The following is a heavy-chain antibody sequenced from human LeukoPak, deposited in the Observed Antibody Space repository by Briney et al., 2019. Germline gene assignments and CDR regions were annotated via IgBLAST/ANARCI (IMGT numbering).Heavy chain of an antibody. Sequence: GGSLRLSCAASGFTFSDYWMHWVRQAPGKGLVWVSRINTDGSSTNYADSVKGRFTISRDNAKNTLYLQMNSLRAEDTAVYYCAELGITMIGGVWGKGTTVTISS. CDR2: INTDGSST. J-gene: IGHJ6*04. CDR1: GFTFSDYW. D-gene: IGHD3-10*02. V-gene: IGHV3-74*01. CDR3: AELGITMIGGV.